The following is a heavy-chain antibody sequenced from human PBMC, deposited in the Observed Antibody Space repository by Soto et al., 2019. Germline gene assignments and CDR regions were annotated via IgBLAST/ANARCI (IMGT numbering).Heavy chain of an antibody. Sequence: ASVKVSCKASGYTFTSYAMHWVRQAPGQRLEWMGWINAGNGNTKYSQKFQGRVTITRDTSASTAYMELSSLRSEDTAVYYCARDYYGSGRATDAFDIWGQGTMVTVSS. CDR1: GYTFTSYA. V-gene: IGHV1-3*01. J-gene: IGHJ3*02. D-gene: IGHD3-10*01. CDR3: ARDYYGSGRATDAFDI. CDR2: INAGNGNT.